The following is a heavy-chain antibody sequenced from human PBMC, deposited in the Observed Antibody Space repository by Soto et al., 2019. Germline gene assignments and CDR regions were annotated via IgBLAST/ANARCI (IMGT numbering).Heavy chain of an antibody. V-gene: IGHV4-31*03. CDR2: IYVTGAV. J-gene: IGHJ5*02. Sequence: TLSLPCSVSGAAPNSGNYYWSWIRQVPGKGLEWIGHIYVTGAVDYNPSLRDRITISQDTSERQFSLNLRLVTAADTAVYYCARLRIATNNYKWFDPWGQGTLVTVSS. CDR1: GAAPNSGNYY. CDR3: ARLRIATNNYKWFDP. D-gene: IGHD2-21*01.